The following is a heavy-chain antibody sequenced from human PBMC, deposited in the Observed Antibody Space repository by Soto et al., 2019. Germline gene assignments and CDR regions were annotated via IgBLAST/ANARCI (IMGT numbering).Heavy chain of an antibody. J-gene: IGHJ6*02. D-gene: IGHD2-2*01. CDR2: IIPIFGTA. V-gene: IGHV1-69*12. CDR1: GGTFSSYA. CDR3: ARKVPAVGTYYYYYYGMDV. Sequence: QVQLVQSGAEVKKPGSSVKVSCKASGGTFSSYAISWVRQAPGQGLEWMGGIIPIFGTANYAQKFQGRVTITADESTSTAYRELSSLRSEDTAVYYCARKVPAVGTYYYYYYGMDVWGQGTTVTVSS.